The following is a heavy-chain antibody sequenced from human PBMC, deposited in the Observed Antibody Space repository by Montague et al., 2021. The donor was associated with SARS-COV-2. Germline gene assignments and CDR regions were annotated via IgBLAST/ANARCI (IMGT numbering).Heavy chain of an antibody. Sequence: SLRLSCAASGFPFSNHWMHWVRQPPGKGLVWVSRITKDATNKEYVDSVKGRFTVSRDNAKNTLYLQMNSLRVEDTAVYYCARDKGAATPVDPWGEGPLVTVSA. CDR1: GFPFSNHW. V-gene: IGHV3-74*03. CDR2: ITKDATNK. CDR3: ARDKGAATPVDP. J-gene: IGHJ5*02. D-gene: IGHD4/OR15-4a*01.